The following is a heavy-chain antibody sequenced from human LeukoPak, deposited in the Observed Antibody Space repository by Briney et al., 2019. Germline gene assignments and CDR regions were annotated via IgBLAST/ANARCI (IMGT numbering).Heavy chain of an antibody. V-gene: IGHV4-39*01. CDR1: GGSISSSSYY. J-gene: IGHJ6*03. CDR3: AKHPILEWLLYPPFNYYYMDV. CDR2: IYYSGST. Sequence: SETPSLTCTVSGGSISSSSYYWGWIRQPPGKGLEWIGSIYYSGSTYYNPSLKSRVTISVDTSKNQFSLKLSSVTAADTAVYYCAKHPILEWLLYPPFNYYYMDVWGKGTTVTVSS. D-gene: IGHD3-3*01.